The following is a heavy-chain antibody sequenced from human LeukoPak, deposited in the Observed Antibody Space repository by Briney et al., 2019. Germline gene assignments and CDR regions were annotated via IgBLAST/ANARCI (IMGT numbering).Heavy chain of an antibody. D-gene: IGHD3-10*01. CDR1: GGSISSYY. CDR3: ARLTEIGGSGSYYSPYYFDY. V-gene: IGHV4-59*12. CDR2: IYYSGST. J-gene: IGHJ4*02. Sequence: SETLSLTCTVSGGSISSYYWSWIRQPPGKGLEWIGYIYYSGSTNYNPSLKSRVTISVDTSKNQFSLKLSSVTAADTAVYYCARLTEIGGSGSYYSPYYFDYWGQGTLVTVSS.